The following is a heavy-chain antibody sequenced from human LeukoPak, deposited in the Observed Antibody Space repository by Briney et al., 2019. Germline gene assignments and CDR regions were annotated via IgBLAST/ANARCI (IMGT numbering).Heavy chain of an antibody. CDR3: ARWHYDILTGYYRFCDY. CDR1: GYSFTSYW. V-gene: IGHV5-51*01. CDR2: IYPGDSDT. D-gene: IGHD3-9*01. J-gene: IGHJ4*02. Sequence: GESLKISCKGSGYSFTSYWIGWVRQMPGKGLEWMGIIYPGDSDTRYSPSFQGQVTISADKSISTAYLQWSSLKASDTAIYYCARWHYDILTGYYRFCDYWGQGTPVTVSS.